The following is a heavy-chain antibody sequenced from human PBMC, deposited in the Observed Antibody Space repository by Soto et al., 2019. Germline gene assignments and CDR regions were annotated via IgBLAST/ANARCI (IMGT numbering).Heavy chain of an antibody. Sequence: EVQLLESGGGLVQPGGSLRLSCAASGFTFSSYAMSWVRQAPGKGLEWVSVISGSGGSTYYADSVKGRFTISRDNSKNTLYPQRNSLRAEDTAVYYCAKDQVAVAGLNWFDPWGQGTLVTVSS. V-gene: IGHV3-23*01. D-gene: IGHD6-19*01. CDR3: AKDQVAVAGLNWFDP. J-gene: IGHJ5*02. CDR2: ISGSGGST. CDR1: GFTFSSYA.